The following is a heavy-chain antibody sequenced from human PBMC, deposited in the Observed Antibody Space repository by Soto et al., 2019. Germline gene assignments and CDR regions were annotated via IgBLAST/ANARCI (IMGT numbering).Heavy chain of an antibody. D-gene: IGHD4-17*01. Sequence: LRLSCAASGVTLISYDLRCVRQAPGKGLEWVAVIWYDGSNKYYADSVKGRFTISRDNSKNTLYLQMNSLRAEDTAVYYCARDGDIYGDYSPLDYWGQGT. CDR1: GVTLISYD. V-gene: IGHV3-33*01. J-gene: IGHJ4*02. CDR3: ARDGDIYGDYSPLDY. CDR2: IWYDGSNK.